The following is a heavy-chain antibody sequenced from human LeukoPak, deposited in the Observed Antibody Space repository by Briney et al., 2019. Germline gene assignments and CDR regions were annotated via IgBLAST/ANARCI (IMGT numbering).Heavy chain of an antibody. V-gene: IGHV4-30-2*01. D-gene: IGHD5-12*01. CDR3: ARSDIVATILDY. Sequence: SQTLSLTCAVSGGSISSGGYSWSWIRQPPGKGLEWIGYIYHSGSTYYNPSLKSRVTISVDRSKNQFSLKLSSVTAADTAVYYCARSDIVATILDYWDQGTLVTVSS. CDR2: IYHSGST. J-gene: IGHJ4*02. CDR1: GGSISSGGYS.